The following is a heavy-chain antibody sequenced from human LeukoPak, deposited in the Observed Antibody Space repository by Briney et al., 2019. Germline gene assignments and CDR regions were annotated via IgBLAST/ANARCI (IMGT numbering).Heavy chain of an antibody. CDR3: ANGPMVRGVIIKRYSYSGMDV. D-gene: IGHD3-10*01. Sequence: ASVKVSCKASGYTFTSYGISWVRQAPGQGLEWMGWISAYNGNTNYAQKLQGRGTMTTDTSTSTAYMELRSMRSDDTAVYYCANGPMVRGVIIKRYSYSGMDVWGQGPTATVSS. CDR2: ISAYNGNT. J-gene: IGHJ6*02. CDR1: GYTFTSYG. V-gene: IGHV1-18*01.